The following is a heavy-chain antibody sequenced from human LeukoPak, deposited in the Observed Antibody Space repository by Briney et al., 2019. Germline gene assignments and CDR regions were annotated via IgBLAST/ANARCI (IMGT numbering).Heavy chain of an antibody. D-gene: IGHD1-26*01. CDR3: SRDLPRSGD. V-gene: IGHV3-74*01. Sequence: GGSLRLSCAASGFTFSSSWMQWVRQAPGRGLVWLSHINPDGSTTNYADSVKGRFTISRDNAKNTLYLQMNSLRAEDTAVYYCSRDLPRSGDCGQGTLVTVSS. CDR1: GFTFSSSW. J-gene: IGHJ4*02. CDR2: INPDGSTT.